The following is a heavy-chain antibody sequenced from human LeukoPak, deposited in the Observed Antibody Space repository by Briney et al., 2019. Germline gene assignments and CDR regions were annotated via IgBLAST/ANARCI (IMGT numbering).Heavy chain of an antibody. CDR3: AREVPGDSVDDY. J-gene: IGHJ4*02. Sequence: GESLKISCKGSGYSFANYWIGWVRQMPGKGLEWMGIIYPGDSNTRYSPSFQGQVTISADTSISTAYLQWSSLKASDTAMYYCAREVPGDSVDDYWGQGTLVTVSS. CDR1: GYSFANYW. CDR2: IYPGDSNT. D-gene: IGHD5-18*01. V-gene: IGHV5-51*01.